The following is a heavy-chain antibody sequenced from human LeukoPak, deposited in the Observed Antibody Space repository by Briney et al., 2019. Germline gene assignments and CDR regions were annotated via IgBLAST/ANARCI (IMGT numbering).Heavy chain of an antibody. CDR3: ARDSSGWYHWFDP. V-gene: IGHV1-8*01. CDR2: MNPNSGNT. J-gene: IGHJ5*02. Sequence: ASVKVSCKASGYTFTSYDINWVRQATGQGLERMGWMNPNSGNTGYAQKFQGRVTITRNTSISTAYMELSSLRSEDTAVYYCARDSSGWYHWFDPRGQGTLVTVSS. D-gene: IGHD6-19*01. CDR1: GYTFTSYD.